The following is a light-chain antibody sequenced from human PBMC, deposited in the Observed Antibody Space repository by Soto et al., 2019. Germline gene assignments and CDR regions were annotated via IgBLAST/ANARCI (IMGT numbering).Light chain of an antibody. J-gene: IGKJ5*01. CDR3: QQYNSWPLT. CDR2: GAS. V-gene: IGKV3-15*01. CDR1: QSVSSN. Sequence: IVMTQSPATLSVSPGERATLSCRASQSVSSNLAWYQQKPGQAPRLLIYGASTRATDIPARFSGSGSGTECTLTISSLQSEDFAVYYCQQYNSWPLTFGQGTRLEIK.